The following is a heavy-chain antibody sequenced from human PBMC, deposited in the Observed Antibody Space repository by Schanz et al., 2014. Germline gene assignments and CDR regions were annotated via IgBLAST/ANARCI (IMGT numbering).Heavy chain of an antibody. CDR2: IKQDESER. CDR3: ARDKGGYYPFDY. D-gene: IGHD3-3*01. J-gene: IGHJ4*02. CDR1: GFTVNTNY. V-gene: IGHV3-7*01. Sequence: EVQLVESGGGLVQPGGSLRVSCAASGFTVNTNYMSWVRQAPGKGLEWVANIKQDESERSYVDSVKGRFTISRDNAKNSLYLQMNSLRAEDTAVYYCARDKGGYYPFDYWGQGTLVTVSS.